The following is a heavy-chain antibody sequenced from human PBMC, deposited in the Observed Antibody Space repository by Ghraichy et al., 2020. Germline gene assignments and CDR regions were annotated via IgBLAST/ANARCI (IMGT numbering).Heavy chain of an antibody. CDR3: ARVGRYCSSTSCPHPFNWFDP. CDR2: INHSGST. D-gene: IGHD2-2*01. V-gene: IGHV4-34*01. J-gene: IGHJ5*02. Sequence: SETLSLTCAVYVGSFSGYYWSWIRQPPGKGLEWIGEINHSGSTNYNPSLKSRVTISVDTSKNQFSLKPSSVTAADTAVYYCARVGRYCSSTSCPHPFNWFDPWGQGTLVTVSS. CDR1: VGSFSGYY.